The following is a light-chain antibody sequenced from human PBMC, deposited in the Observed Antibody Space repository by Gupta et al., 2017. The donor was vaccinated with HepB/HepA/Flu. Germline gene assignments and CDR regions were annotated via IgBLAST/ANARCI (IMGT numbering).Light chain of an antibody. CDR3: QHEDNLMCS. Sequence: DIQMTQSPSSLSASVGDRVTITCQASQDIRNYLNWYQQKPGKAPKLLIYDASKWETGVPSRFSGSGSGTDFTFTISSRQPEDFATYYCQHEDNLMCSVGQGTKVEIK. CDR1: QDIRNY. CDR2: DAS. V-gene: IGKV1-33*01. J-gene: IGKJ2*04.